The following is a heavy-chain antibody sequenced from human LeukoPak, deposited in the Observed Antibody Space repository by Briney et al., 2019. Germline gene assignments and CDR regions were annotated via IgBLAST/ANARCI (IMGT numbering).Heavy chain of an antibody. CDR3: ARADWNYYYYYMDV. J-gene: IGHJ6*03. CDR2: ISAYNGNT. D-gene: IGHD3/OR15-3a*01. Sequence: APVKVSCKASGYTFTSYGISWVRQAPGQGLEWMGWISAYNGNTNYAQELQGRVTMTTDTSTSTAYMELRSLRSDDTAVYYCARADWNYYYYYMDVWGKGTTVTVSS. CDR1: GYTFTSYG. V-gene: IGHV1-18*01.